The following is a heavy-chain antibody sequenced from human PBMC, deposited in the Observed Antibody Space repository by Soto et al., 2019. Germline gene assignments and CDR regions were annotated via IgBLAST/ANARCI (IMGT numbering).Heavy chain of an antibody. V-gene: IGHV3-30*18. CDR3: AKDLSGIVGATPIDY. CDR2: ISYDGSNK. Sequence: QVQLVESGGGVAQPGRSLRLSCAASGFTFSSYGMHWVRQAPGKGLEWVAVISYDGSNKYYADSVKGRFTISRDNSKNTLYLQMNSLRAEDTAVYYCAKDLSGIVGATPIDYWGQGTLVTVSS. J-gene: IGHJ4*02. D-gene: IGHD1-26*01. CDR1: GFTFSSYG.